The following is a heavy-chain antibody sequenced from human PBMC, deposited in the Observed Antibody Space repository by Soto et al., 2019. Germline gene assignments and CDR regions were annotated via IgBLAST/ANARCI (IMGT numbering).Heavy chain of an antibody. J-gene: IGHJ5*02. CDR3: ARRGLGAGRNWFDP. V-gene: IGHV4-39*01. Sequence: QLQLQESGPGLVKPSETLSLTCTVSGGSISSSSYYWGWIRQPPGKGLEWIGSIYYSGSTYYNPSCTSRVTISVDTSKNQFSLKLSSVTAADTAVYYCARRGLGAGRNWFDPWGQGTLVTVSS. CDR2: IYYSGST. CDR1: GGSISSSSYY. D-gene: IGHD1-26*01.